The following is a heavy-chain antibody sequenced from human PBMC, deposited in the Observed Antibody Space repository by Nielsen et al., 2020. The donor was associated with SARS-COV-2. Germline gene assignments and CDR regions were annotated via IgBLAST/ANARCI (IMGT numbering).Heavy chain of an antibody. D-gene: IGHD2-15*01. J-gene: IGHJ4*02. Sequence: GESLKISCAASGFTVSSNYMSWVRQAPGKGLEWVSVIYSGGSTYYADSVKGRFTISRHNSKNTLYLQMNSLRAEDTAVYYCARSCSGGSCYPSYFDYWGQGTLVTAPQ. CDR3: ARSCSGGSCYPSYFDY. CDR2: IYSGGST. V-gene: IGHV3-53*04. CDR1: GFTVSSNY.